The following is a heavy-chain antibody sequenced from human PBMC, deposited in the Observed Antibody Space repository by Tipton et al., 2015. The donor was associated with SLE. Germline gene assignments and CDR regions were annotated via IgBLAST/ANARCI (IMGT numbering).Heavy chain of an antibody. CDR3: AKGGYSGYGGNFDY. CDR2: ISYDGSNK. J-gene: IGHJ4*02. Sequence: SLRLSCAASGFTFSSYAMHWVRQAPGKGLEWVAVISYDGSNKYYADSVKGRFTISRDNSKNTLYLQMNSLRAEDTAVYYCAKGGYSGYGGNFDYWGQGTLVTVSS. CDR1: GFTFSSYA. D-gene: IGHD5-12*01. V-gene: IGHV3-30-3*01.